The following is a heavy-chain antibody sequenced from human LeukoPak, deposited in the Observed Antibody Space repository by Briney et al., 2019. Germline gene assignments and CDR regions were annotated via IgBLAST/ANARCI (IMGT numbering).Heavy chain of an antibody. CDR2: INHSGST. Sequence: PSETLSLTCAVYGGSFSGYYWSWIRQPPGKGLEWIGEINHSGSTNYNPSLKSRVTISVDTSKNQFSLKLSSVTAADTAVYYCARGSVSQYHLYFDYWGQGTLVTVSS. CDR3: ARGSVSQYHLYFDY. CDR1: GGSFSGYY. V-gene: IGHV4-34*09. D-gene: IGHD2-2*01. J-gene: IGHJ4*02.